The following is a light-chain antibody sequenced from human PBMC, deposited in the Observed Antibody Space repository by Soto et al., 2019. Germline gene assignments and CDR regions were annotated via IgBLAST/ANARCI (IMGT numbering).Light chain of an antibody. CDR1: QSVSSY. CDR3: QHYNNWPFT. Sequence: IGLTQSPSTLSLSPGERATLSCGASQSVSSYLAWYQQKPGQAPRLLIYGASTRATGIPARFSGSGSGTEFTLTISSLQSEDFAVYYCQHYNNWPFTFGPGTKVAI. J-gene: IGKJ3*01. CDR2: GAS. V-gene: IGKV3-15*01.